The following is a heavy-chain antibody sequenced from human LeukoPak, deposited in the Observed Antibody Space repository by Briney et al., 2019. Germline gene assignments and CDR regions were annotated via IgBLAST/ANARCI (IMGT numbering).Heavy chain of an antibody. CDR2: INHSGST. CDR3: ARGGGDRCYFDY. V-gene: IGHV4-34*01. CDR1: GVSFSGYY. D-gene: IGHD2-21*01. Sequence: SETLSLTCAVYGVSFSGYYLSWIRQPPGKGLEWIGGINHSGSTNYNPSLKSRVTISVDTSKNQFSLKLSSVTAADTAVYYCARGGGDRCYFDYWGQGTLVTVSS. J-gene: IGHJ4*02.